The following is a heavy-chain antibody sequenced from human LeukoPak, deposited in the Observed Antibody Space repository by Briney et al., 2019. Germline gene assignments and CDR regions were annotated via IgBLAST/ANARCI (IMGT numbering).Heavy chain of an antibody. J-gene: IGHJ4*02. Sequence: QPGRSLRLSCAASGFTFSTYWMSWVRQAPGKGLEWVANIKHDGTEKYYVDSVKGRFTISRDNAKNSLYLQMNSLGAEDTAVYYCARVHSSGSNWGQGTLVTVSS. D-gene: IGHD3-22*01. CDR3: ARVHSSGSN. V-gene: IGHV3-7*04. CDR2: IKHDGTEK. CDR1: GFTFSTYW.